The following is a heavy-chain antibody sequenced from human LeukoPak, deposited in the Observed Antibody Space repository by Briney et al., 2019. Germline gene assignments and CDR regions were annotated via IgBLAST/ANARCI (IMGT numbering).Heavy chain of an antibody. D-gene: IGHD6-6*01. J-gene: IGHJ4*02. V-gene: IGHV4-39*01. Sequence: SETLSLTCTVSGGSIGSGGYYWGWIRQPPGKGLEWIGSIYYSGSTYYNPSLKSRVTISVDTSKNQFSLKLSSVTAADTAVYYCARHIAAYRRVFDYWGQGTLVTVSS. CDR3: ARHIAAYRRVFDY. CDR2: IYYSGST. CDR1: GGSIGSGGYY.